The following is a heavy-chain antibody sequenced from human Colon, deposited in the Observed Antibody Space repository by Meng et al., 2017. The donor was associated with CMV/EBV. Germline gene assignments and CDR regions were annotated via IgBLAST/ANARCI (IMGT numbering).Heavy chain of an antibody. CDR2: SGYYGGTT. V-gene: IGHV3-23*01. CDR3: AKGLNSGSRYNAFDI. J-gene: IGHJ3*02. CDR1: GFTLSGFA. Sequence: GGSLKISCAASGFTLSGFAMGWVRQAPGKGLEWVSSGYYGGTTHYADSVKGRFTISRDTSMDTLYLQLNNLRVEDTAVYYCAKGLNSGSRYNAFDILGQGTVVTVSS. D-gene: IGHD3-22*01.